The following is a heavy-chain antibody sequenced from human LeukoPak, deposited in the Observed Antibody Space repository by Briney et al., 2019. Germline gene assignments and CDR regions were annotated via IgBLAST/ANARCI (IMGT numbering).Heavy chain of an antibody. CDR3: AKAGDSSSSFDY. CDR1: GFTFSDYY. CDR2: ISSSGSTI. D-gene: IGHD6-6*01. V-gene: IGHV3-11*01. J-gene: IGHJ4*02. Sequence: PGGSLRLSCAASGFTFSDYYMSWIRQAPGKGLEWVSYISSSGSTIYYADSVKGRFTISRDNAKNSLYLQMNSLRAEDTALYYCAKAGDSSSSFDYWGQGTLVTVSS.